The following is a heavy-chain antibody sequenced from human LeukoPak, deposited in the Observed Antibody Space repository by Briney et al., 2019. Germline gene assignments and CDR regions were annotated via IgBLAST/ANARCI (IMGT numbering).Heavy chain of an antibody. CDR3: ARGYSSSSGSDY. J-gene: IGHJ4*02. Sequence: ASVKVSCKASGGTFSSYAISWVRQAPGQGLEWMGRIIPIFGTANYAQKFQGRVTITTDESTSTAYMELSSLGSEDTAVYYCARGYSSSSGSDYWGQGTLVTVSS. CDR1: GGTFSSYA. D-gene: IGHD6-6*01. CDR2: IIPIFGTA. V-gene: IGHV1-69*05.